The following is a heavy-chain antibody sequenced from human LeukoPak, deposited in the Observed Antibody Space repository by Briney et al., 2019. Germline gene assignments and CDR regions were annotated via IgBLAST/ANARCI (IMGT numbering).Heavy chain of an antibody. D-gene: IGHD3-10*01. CDR2: MYYSGST. V-gene: IGHV4-31*03. CDR1: GGSISSGGYY. J-gene: IGHJ4*02. CDR3: ARAFGSDRWFDY. Sequence: SETLSLTCTVSGGSISSGGYYWSWIRQHPGKGLEWIGNMYYSGSTYYNPSLKSRVTISVDTSKNQFSLKLSSVTAADTAVYYCARAFGSDRWFDYWGQGTLVTVSS.